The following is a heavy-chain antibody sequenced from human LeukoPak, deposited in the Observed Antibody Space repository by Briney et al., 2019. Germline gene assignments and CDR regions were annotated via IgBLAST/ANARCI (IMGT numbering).Heavy chain of an antibody. CDR2: IATNTGNP. Sequence: GASVKVSCKASGYTFSSYAMNWVRQAPGQGLEWMGWIATNTGNPTSAQGFTGRFVFSLDTSVSTAYLHIISLKAEDTAVYYCARGGSRAWYRVSNFDYWGQGSLVTVSS. CDR1: GYTFSSYA. V-gene: IGHV7-4-1*02. D-gene: IGHD2-2*01. CDR3: ARGGSRAWYRVSNFDY. J-gene: IGHJ4*02.